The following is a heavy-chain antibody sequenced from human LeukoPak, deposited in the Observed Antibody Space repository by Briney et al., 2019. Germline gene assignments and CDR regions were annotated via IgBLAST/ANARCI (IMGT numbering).Heavy chain of an antibody. V-gene: IGHV3-30*02. CDR3: AKVAVYYYDSSGYYPFDY. CDR1: GFTFSSYG. J-gene: IGHJ4*02. CDR2: IRYDGSNK. Sequence: GGSLRLSCAVSGFTFSSYGMHWVRQAPGKGLEWVAFIRYDGSNKYYADSVKGRFTISRDNSKNTLYLQMNSLRAEDTAVYYCAKVAVYYYDSSGYYPFDYWGQGTLVTVSS. D-gene: IGHD3-22*01.